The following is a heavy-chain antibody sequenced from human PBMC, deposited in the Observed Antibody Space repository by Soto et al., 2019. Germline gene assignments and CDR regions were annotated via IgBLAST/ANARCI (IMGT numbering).Heavy chain of an antibody. CDR1: GYTFTGYY. D-gene: IGHD2-2*01. V-gene: IGHV1-2*04. CDR3: ARAKGYCSSTSCYGVLGYYYMDV. J-gene: IGHJ6*03. Sequence: QVQLVQSGAEVKKPGASVKVSCKASGYTFTGYYMHWVRQAPGQGLEWMGWINPNSGGTNYAQKFQGWVPMTRESSISTAYMELSRLRSDDTAVYYCARAKGYCSSTSCYGVLGYYYMDVWGKGTTVTVSS. CDR2: INPNSGGT.